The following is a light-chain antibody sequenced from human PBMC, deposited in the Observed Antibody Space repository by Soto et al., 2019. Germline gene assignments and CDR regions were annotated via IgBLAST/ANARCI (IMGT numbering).Light chain of an antibody. CDR3: QQYNGYWT. Sequence: DIQMTQSPSTLSASVGDRVTITCRASQSISDLLAWYQQKPGKAPKLLIYKASSLKSGVPSRFSGGGSGTEYTRTISSLQPDDFASYYCQQYNGYWTFGQGTKVEIK. V-gene: IGKV1-5*03. CDR2: KAS. CDR1: QSISDL. J-gene: IGKJ1*01.